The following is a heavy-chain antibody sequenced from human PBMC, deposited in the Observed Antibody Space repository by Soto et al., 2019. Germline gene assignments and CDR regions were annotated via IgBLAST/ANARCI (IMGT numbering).Heavy chain of an antibody. Sequence: SLRLSCAASGFTFSSYAMHWVRQAPGKGLEWVAVIWYDGSNEYYADSVKGRFTISRDNSQNTLNLQMNSLRAEDTAVYYCAREVDCSGGSCYRGYFDYWGQGTLVTVSS. CDR2: IWYDGSNE. V-gene: IGHV3-33*01. CDR1: GFTFSSYA. CDR3: AREVDCSGGSCYRGYFDY. D-gene: IGHD2-15*01. J-gene: IGHJ4*02.